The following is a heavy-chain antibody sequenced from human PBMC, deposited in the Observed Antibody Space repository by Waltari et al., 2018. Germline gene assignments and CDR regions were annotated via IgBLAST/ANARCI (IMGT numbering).Heavy chain of an antibody. V-gene: IGHV3-7*01. J-gene: IGHJ3*02. Sequence: EVQLVESGGGWVQPGGSLGLPCAASGFPFGSYWMNWVRQAPGKGLEWVANIKQDGSEKYYVDSVKGRFTISRDNAKNSLYLQMNSLRAEDTAVYYCARGLSSAFDIWGQGTMVTVSS. CDR1: GFPFGSYW. CDR2: IKQDGSEK. CDR3: ARGLSSAFDI.